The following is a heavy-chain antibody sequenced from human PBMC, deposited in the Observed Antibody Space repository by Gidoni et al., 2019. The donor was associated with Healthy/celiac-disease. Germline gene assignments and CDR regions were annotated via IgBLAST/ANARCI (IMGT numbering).Heavy chain of an antibody. CDR1: GFTFSSYS. CDR3: AREGVMVYAIGGPLNY. D-gene: IGHD2-8*01. J-gene: IGHJ4*02. Sequence: EVQLVESGGGLVKPGGSLRLSCAASGFTFSSYSMNWVRQAPGKGLEWVSSISSSSSYIYYADSVKGRFTISRDNAKNSLYLQMNSLRAEDTAVYYCAREGVMVYAIGGPLNYWGQGTLVTVSS. V-gene: IGHV3-21*01. CDR2: ISSSSSYI.